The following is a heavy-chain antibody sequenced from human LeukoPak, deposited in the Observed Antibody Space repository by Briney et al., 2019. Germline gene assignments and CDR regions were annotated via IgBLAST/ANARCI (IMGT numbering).Heavy chain of an antibody. Sequence: SETLSLTCPVSGGSISSSSYYWGWIRQPPGKGLEWIGSIYYSGSTYYNPSLKSRVTISVDTSKNQFSLKLSSVTAADTAVYYCARTYDILTGYPRGGFDPWGQGTLVTVSS. D-gene: IGHD3-9*01. CDR2: IYYSGST. J-gene: IGHJ5*02. V-gene: IGHV4-39*01. CDR3: ARTYDILTGYPRGGFDP. CDR1: GGSISSSSYY.